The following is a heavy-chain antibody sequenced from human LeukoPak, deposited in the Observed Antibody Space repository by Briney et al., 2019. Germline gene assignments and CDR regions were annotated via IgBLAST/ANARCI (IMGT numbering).Heavy chain of an antibody. J-gene: IGHJ4*02. CDR2: IYYTGII. CDR3: ARLTTVTPYFDN. Sequence: SETLSLNRSVSGGSMSSYYWSWVRQPPGKGLQWIGYIYYTGIINYNPSLKSRVTISLNTSQNHFSLRLTSVTAADTAMYYCARLTTVTPYFDNWGQGNFVTVSS. CDR1: GGSMSSYY. D-gene: IGHD4-17*01. V-gene: IGHV4-59*01.